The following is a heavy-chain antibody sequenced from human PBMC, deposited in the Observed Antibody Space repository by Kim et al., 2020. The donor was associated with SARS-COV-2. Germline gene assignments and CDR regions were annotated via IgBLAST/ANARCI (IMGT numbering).Heavy chain of an antibody. Sequence: ASVKVSCKASGYTFTSYAMHWVRQAPGQRLEWMGWINAGNGNTKYSQKFQGRVTITRDTSASTAYMELSSLRSEDTAVYYCARDPDGVVVTAMGDNWFDPWGQGTLVTVSS. CDR2: INAGNGNT. D-gene: IGHD2-21*02. CDR3: ARDPDGVVVTAMGDNWFDP. V-gene: IGHV1-3*01. J-gene: IGHJ5*02. CDR1: GYTFTSYA.